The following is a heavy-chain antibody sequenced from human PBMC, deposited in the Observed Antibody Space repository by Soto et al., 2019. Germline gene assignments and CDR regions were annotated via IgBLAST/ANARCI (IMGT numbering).Heavy chain of an antibody. D-gene: IGHD4-17*01. CDR1: GYTLTELS. J-gene: IGHJ3*02. CDR2: FDPEDGET. V-gene: IGHV1-24*01. Sequence: ASVKVSCKVSGYTLTELSMHWVRQAPGKGLEWMGGFDPEDGETIYAQKFQGRVTMTEDTSTDKAYMELGSLRSEDTAVYYCATDPTTARTKLDIWGQGTMVTVSS. CDR3: ATDPTTARTKLDI.